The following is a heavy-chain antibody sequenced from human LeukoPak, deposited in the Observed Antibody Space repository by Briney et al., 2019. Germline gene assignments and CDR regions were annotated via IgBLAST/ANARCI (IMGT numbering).Heavy chain of an antibody. CDR2: INHSGST. Sequence: SETLSLTCAVYGGSFSGYYWSWIRQPPGKGLEWIGEINHSGSTNYNPSLKSRVTIPVDTSKNQFSLKLSSVTAADTAVYYCARGRSGGSRNYYYGMDVWGQGTTVTVSS. J-gene: IGHJ6*02. V-gene: IGHV4-34*01. CDR1: GGSFSGYY. CDR3: ARGRSGGSRNYYYGMDV. D-gene: IGHD2-15*01.